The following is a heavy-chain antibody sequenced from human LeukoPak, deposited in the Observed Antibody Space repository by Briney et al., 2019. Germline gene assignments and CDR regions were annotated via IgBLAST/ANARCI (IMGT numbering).Heavy chain of an antibody. CDR2: NHYSGST. CDR1: GGSISSYY. CDR3: ASVNYAFDF. Sequence: PSETLSLTCTVSGGSISSYYWSWIRQPPGKGLEWIGYNHYSGSTDYNPSLKSRVTISVDTSKNQFSLKLSSVTAADTAVYYCASVNYAFDFWGQGTLVTVSS. V-gene: IGHV4-59*08. D-gene: IGHD3-16*01. J-gene: IGHJ4*02.